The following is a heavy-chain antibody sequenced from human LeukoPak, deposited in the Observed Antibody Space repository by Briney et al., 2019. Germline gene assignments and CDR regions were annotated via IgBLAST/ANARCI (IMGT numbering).Heavy chain of an antibody. CDR3: ARGGRYCSSTSCYFVVFDY. D-gene: IGHD2-2*01. V-gene: IGHV4-34*01. Sequence: SETLSLTCAVYGGSFSGYCWSWIRQPPGKGLEWIGEINHSGSTNYNPSLKSRVTISVDTSKNQFSLKLSSVTAADTAVYYCARGGRYCSSTSCYFVVFDYWGQGTLVTVSS. J-gene: IGHJ4*02. CDR2: INHSGST. CDR1: GGSFSGYC.